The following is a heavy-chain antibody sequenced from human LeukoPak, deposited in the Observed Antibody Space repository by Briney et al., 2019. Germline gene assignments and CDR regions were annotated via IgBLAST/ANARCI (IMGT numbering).Heavy chain of an antibody. CDR2: IYYSGST. J-gene: IGHJ6*03. V-gene: IGHV4-39*07. CDR3: ARAPAHNYYYMDV. CDR1: GGSISSSNYY. Sequence: PSETLSLTCTVSGGSISSSNYYWGWIRQPPGKGLDWIGSIYYSGSTYYNPSLKSRVKISIDTSKNQFSLRLSSVTAADTAVYYCARAPAHNYYYMDVWGKGTTVTVSS.